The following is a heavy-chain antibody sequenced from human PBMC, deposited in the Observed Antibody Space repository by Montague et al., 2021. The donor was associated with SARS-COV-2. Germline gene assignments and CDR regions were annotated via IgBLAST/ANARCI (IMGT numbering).Heavy chain of an antibody. V-gene: IGHV4-39*01. CDR3: ARRRLREDYFDF. J-gene: IGHJ4*02. CDR1: GDSVSSSDHY. D-gene: IGHD4-17*01. CDR2: VYYSGYT. Sequence: SETLSLTCTVSGDSVSSSDHYWGWIRQPPGKGLEWLGIVYYSGYTYYXPSLKGRVTISIDASKNQFSLKLNSLTATDTAIYHCARRRLREDYFDFWGQGTLLTVSS.